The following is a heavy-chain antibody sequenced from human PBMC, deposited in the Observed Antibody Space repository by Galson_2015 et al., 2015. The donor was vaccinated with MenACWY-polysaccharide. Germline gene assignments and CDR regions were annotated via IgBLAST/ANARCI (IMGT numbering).Heavy chain of an antibody. CDR1: GLIFSNYW. Sequence: SLRLSCATSGLIFSNYWMHWVRQAPGEGLVWVSRINRDGSNTDYADSVKGRFTISRDNAMNTLFLQMNSLRAEDTAVYYCARGITSSNWGQGTLVTVSS. V-gene: IGHV3-74*01. CDR2: INRDGSNT. CDR3: ARGITSSN. D-gene: IGHD6-6*01. J-gene: IGHJ4*02.